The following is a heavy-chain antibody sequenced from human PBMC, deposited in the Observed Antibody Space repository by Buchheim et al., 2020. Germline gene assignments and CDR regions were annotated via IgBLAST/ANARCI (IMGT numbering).Heavy chain of an antibody. Sequence: EVQLVESGGGLVQPGGSLRLSCAASGFTFSNYWMSWVRQAPGKGLEWVANIKQDGGEKNYVDSVKGRFTISRDNAKNSLYLQMSSLRAEETAVYYCARGGGNFDAWGQGTL. CDR2: IKQDGGEK. D-gene: IGHD1-26*01. V-gene: IGHV3-7*03. J-gene: IGHJ4*02. CDR3: ARGGGNFDA. CDR1: GFTFSNYW.